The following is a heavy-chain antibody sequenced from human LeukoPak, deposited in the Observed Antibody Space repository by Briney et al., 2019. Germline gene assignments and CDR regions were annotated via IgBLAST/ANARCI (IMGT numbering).Heavy chain of an antibody. D-gene: IGHD1-26*01. V-gene: IGHV3-30*04. CDR2: ISYDASNK. CDR1: GFTFSSYA. J-gene: IGHJ4*02. CDR3: ARDLGATIFDFDY. Sequence: GGSLRLSCAASGFTFSSYAMHWVRQAPGKGLEWVTVISYDASNKYYADSVKGRFTISRDNSKNYLQMNSLRAEDTAVYYCARDLGATIFDFDYWGQGTLVTVSS.